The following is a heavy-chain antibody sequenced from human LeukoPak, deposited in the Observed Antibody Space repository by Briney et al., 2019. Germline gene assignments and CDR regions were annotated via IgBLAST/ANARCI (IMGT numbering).Heavy chain of an antibody. CDR2: IKQDGSEK. CDR3: ARGAPCGGDCYAY. J-gene: IGHJ4*02. Sequence: GGSLRLSCAASGFTFSSHWMSWVRQAPGKGLEWVANIKQDGSEKYYVDSVKGRFTISRDNAKNSLYLQMNSLRAEDTAVYYCARGAPCGGDCYAYWGQGTLVTVSS. D-gene: IGHD2-21*01. V-gene: IGHV3-7*01. CDR1: GFTFSSHW.